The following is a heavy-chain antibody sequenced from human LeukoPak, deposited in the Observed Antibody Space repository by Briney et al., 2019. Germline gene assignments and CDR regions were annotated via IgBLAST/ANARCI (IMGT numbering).Heavy chain of an antibody. Sequence: PGRSLRLSCAASGFTCSSYGMHWVRQAPGKGLEWVASINPDGAVKYHAHSLKGRFTISRDNAENSLYLQMNSLRAEDTALYYCARDFAYSRLDSWGQGTLVTVSS. CDR3: ARDFAYSRLDS. CDR2: INPDGAVK. V-gene: IGHV3-7*03. J-gene: IGHJ4*02. CDR1: GFTCSSYG. D-gene: IGHD6-13*01.